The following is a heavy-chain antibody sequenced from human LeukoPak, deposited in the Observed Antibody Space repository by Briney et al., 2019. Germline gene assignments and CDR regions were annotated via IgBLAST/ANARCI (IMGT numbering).Heavy chain of an antibody. V-gene: IGHV3-15*01. J-gene: IGHJ4*02. CDR3: ARDRTYYYDSSGYVDY. D-gene: IGHD3-22*01. CDR2: IKSKTDGGTT. Sequence: GGSLRLSCAASGFTFSNAWMSWVRQAPGKGLEWVGRIKSKTDGGTTDYAAPEKGRFTISRDNSKNTLYLQMNSLRAEDTAVYYCARDRTYYYDSSGYVDYWGQGTLVTVSS. CDR1: GFTFSNAW.